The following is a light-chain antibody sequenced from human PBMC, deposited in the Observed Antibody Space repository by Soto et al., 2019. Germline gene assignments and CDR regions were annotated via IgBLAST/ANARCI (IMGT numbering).Light chain of an antibody. CDR1: QSITNY. J-gene: IGKJ5*01. CDR2: AAS. V-gene: IGKV1-39*01. CDR3: QHYHTLPPELT. Sequence: DIQLTQSPSSLSASVGDRVTITCRASQSITNYLNWYQQKPGKAPKLLIYAASSLQSGVPSRFSGSGSGTDFTLTISSLQPEDVATYFCQHYHTLPPELTFGQGTRLEI.